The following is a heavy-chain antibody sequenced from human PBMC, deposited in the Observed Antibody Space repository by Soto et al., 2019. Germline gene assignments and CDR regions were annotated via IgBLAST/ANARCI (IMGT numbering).Heavy chain of an antibody. V-gene: IGHV1-69*02. J-gene: IGHJ6*02. D-gene: IGHD3-9*01. Sequence: QVQLVQSGAEVKKPGSSVKVSCKASGGTFSSYTISWVRQAPGQGLEWMGRIIPILGIANYAQKFQGRVTITADKSTRTAYRELSSLRSEDTAVDYFGRYFAGLGMDVWGQGTTVTVSS. CDR2: IIPILGIA. CDR3: GRYFAGLGMDV. CDR1: GGTFSSYT.